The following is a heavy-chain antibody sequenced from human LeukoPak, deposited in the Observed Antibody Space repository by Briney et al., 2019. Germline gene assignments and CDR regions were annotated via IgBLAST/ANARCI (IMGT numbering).Heavy chain of an antibody. V-gene: IGHV3-23*01. CDR2: ISGSGGST. CDR3: AKDAEVGGYSGYNWFDP. CDR1: GFTFSSYA. J-gene: IGHJ5*02. Sequence: GGSLRLSCAASGFTFSSYAMSWVRQAPGKGLEWVSAISGSGGSTYDADSVKGRFTISRDNSKNTLYLQMNSLRAEDTAVYYCAKDAEVGGYSGYNWFDPWGQGTLVTVSS. D-gene: IGHD5-12*01.